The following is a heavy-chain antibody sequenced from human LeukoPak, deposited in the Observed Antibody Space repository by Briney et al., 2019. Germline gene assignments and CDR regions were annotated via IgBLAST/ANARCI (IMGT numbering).Heavy chain of an antibody. J-gene: IGHJ4*02. CDR3: ARHENGDYVDY. D-gene: IGHD4-17*01. V-gene: IGHV4-59*08. CDR2: IYYSGST. CDR1: GGSISSYY. Sequence: SETLSLTCTVSGGSISSYYWSWIRQPPGKGLEWIGYIYYSGSTNYNPSLKGRVTISVDTSKNQFSLKLSSVTAADTAVYYCARHENGDYVDYWGQGTLVTVSS.